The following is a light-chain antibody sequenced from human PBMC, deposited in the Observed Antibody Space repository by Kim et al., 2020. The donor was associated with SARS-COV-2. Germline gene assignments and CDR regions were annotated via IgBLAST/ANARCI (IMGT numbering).Light chain of an antibody. V-gene: IGKV3-15*01. Sequence: VSPGERATLSCRASQSVSYNLAWYQQNPGRAPRLVIYGASSRATGVPARFSGSGSATEFTLTISSLQSEDFALYFCQQYNYWPITFGQGTRLEIK. CDR2: GAS. J-gene: IGKJ5*01. CDR3: QQYNYWPIT. CDR1: QSVSYN.